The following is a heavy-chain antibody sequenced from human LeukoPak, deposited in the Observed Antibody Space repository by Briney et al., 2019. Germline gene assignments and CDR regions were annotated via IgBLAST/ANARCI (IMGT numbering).Heavy chain of an antibody. V-gene: IGHV3-30*04. CDR1: GFTFSSYA. Sequence: GGSLRLSCAASGFTFSSYAMHWVRQAPGKGLEWVAVISYDGSNKYYADSVKGRFTISRDNSKNTLYLQMNSLRAEDTAVYYCASGYSGYDSIYYGMDAWGQGTTVTVSS. J-gene: IGHJ6*02. CDR2: ISYDGSNK. CDR3: ASGYSGYDSIYYGMDA. D-gene: IGHD5-12*01.